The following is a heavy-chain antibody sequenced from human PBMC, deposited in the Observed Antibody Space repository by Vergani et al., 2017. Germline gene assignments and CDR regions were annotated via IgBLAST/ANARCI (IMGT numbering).Heavy chain of an antibody. CDR2: TYYSGST. V-gene: IGHV4-30-4*08. CDR3: ARGRWGAAAGTCFDY. CDR1: GGSISSGDYY. Sequence: QVQLQESGPGLVKPSQTLSLTCTVSGGSISSGDYYWSWIRQPPGKGLEGIGYTYYSGSTYYTPSLKSRVTISVDTSKNKFSLKLSSVTAADTAVYYCARGRWGAAAGTCFDYWGQGTLVTVSS. J-gene: IGHJ4*02. D-gene: IGHD6-13*01.